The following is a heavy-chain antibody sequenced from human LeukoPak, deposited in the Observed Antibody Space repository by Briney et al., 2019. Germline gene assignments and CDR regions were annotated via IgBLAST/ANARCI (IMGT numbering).Heavy chain of an antibody. CDR1: GFTISSNS. D-gene: IGHD1-26*01. CDR2: IYSDNT. V-gene: IGHV3-53*01. CDR3: ATSGGSYWS. J-gene: IGHJ5*02. Sequence: GGSLRLSCTVSGFTISSNSMSWVRQAPGKGLEWVSFIYSDNTHYSDSVKGRFTISRDNSKNTLYLQMNSLRAEDTAVYYCATSGGSYWSWGQGTLVTVSS.